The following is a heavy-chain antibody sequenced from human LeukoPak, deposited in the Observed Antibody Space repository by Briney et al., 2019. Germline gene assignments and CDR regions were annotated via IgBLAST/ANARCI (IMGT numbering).Heavy chain of an antibody. D-gene: IGHD3-10*01. Sequence: GASVKVSCKASGYTFTSYGMTWVRQAPGQGLEWMGRISGFNGNTNYAQKFQGRVTMTTDTSTSTAYMELRSLTSDDTAVYYCARPNYPGGSGSYGGPNWFDPWGQGTLVTASS. CDR3: ARPNYPGGSGSYGGPNWFDP. CDR1: GYTFTSYG. J-gene: IGHJ5*02. CDR2: ISGFNGNT. V-gene: IGHV1-18*01.